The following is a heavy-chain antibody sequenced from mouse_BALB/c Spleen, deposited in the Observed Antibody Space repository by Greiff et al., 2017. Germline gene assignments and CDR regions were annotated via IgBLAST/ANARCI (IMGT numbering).Heavy chain of an antibody. Sequence: EVQLVESGGGLVKPGGSLKLSCAASGFTFSSYAMSWVRQTPEKRLEWVASISSGGSTYYPDSVKGRFTISRDNARNILYLQMSSLRSEDTAMYYCARGDYVGAMDYWGQGTSVTVSS. CDR3: ARGDYVGAMDY. J-gene: IGHJ4*01. D-gene: IGHD1-1*01. CDR1: GFTFSSYA. V-gene: IGHV5-6-5*01. CDR2: ISSGGST.